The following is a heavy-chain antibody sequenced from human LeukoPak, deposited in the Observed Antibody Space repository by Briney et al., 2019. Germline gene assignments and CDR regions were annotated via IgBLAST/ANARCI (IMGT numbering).Heavy chain of an antibody. J-gene: IGHJ6*02. D-gene: IGHD3-3*01. CDR3: ARDLYDFWSGYYVYYYYGMDV. V-gene: IGHV3-7*01. CDR1: GFTFSSYW. Sequence: GGSLRLSCAASGFTFSSYWMSWVRQAPGKGLEWVANIKQDGSEKYYVDSVKGRFTISRDNAKNSLYLQMNSLRAEDTAVYYCARDLYDFWSGYYVYYYYGMDVWGQGTTVTVSS. CDR2: IKQDGSEK.